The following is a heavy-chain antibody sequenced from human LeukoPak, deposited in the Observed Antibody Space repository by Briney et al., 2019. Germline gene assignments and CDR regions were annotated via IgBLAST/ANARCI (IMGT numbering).Heavy chain of an antibody. D-gene: IGHD3-10*01. CDR2: ISDDGYKV. J-gene: IGHJ6*03. CDR1: GFTFSSYG. CDR3: AKGLGSGSADYFYYYMDV. V-gene: IGHV3-30*18. Sequence: GGSLRLSCAASGFTFSSYGMSWVRQAPGRGLEWVALISDDGYKVFYGDSVKGRFTISRDNSKSTVFLQMNSLKPEDTSVYYCAKGLGSGSADYFYYYMDVWGKGTTVIVSS.